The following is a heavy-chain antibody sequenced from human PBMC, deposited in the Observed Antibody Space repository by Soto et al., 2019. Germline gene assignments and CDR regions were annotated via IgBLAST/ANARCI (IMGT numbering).Heavy chain of an antibody. Sequence: QVQLQQWGAGLLKPSETLSLTCAVYGGSFSGYYWSWIRQHPGKRLEWIGEINHSGSTNYNPSLQRRVTISVDTSKNLFSLKLSSVTAADTAVYYCARGRRQGSSWYNPRNYFDYWGQGTLVTVSS. CDR3: ARGRRQGSSWYNPRNYFDY. CDR2: INHSGST. CDR1: GGSFSGYY. D-gene: IGHD6-13*01. J-gene: IGHJ4*02. V-gene: IGHV4-34*01.